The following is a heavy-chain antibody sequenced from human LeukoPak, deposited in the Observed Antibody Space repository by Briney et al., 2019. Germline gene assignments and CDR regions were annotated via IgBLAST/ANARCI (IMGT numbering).Heavy chain of an antibody. V-gene: IGHV3-7*01. CDR3: ARDQRAAAGNYNWFDP. CDR2: IKQDGSEK. Sequence: GGSLRLSCAASGFTSSSYWMSWVRQAPGKGLEGVGNIKQDGSEKYYVDSVKGRFTISRDNAKNSLYLQMNSLRAEDTAVYYCARDQRAAAGNYNWFDPWGQGTLVTVSS. D-gene: IGHD6-13*01. CDR1: GFTSSSYW. J-gene: IGHJ5*02.